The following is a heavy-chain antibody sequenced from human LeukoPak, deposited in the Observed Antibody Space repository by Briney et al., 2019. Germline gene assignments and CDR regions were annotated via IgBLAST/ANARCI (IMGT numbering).Heavy chain of an antibody. CDR3: ARRMLVDTAMVAYYGMDV. J-gene: IGHJ6*02. V-gene: IGHV3-21*01. D-gene: IGHD5-18*01. CDR1: GFTFSSYS. Sequence: GGSLRLSCAASGFTFSSYSMNWVRQAPGKGLEWVSSISSSSSYIYYADSVKGRFTISRDNAKNSLYLQMNSLRAEDTAVYYCARRMLVDTAMVAYYGMDVWGQGTTVTVSS. CDR2: ISSSSSYI.